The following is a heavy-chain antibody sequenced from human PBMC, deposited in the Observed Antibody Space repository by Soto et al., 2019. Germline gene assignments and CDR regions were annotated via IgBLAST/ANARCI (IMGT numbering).Heavy chain of an antibody. D-gene: IGHD1-26*01. CDR1: GYTFTSYG. CDR3: ARGGRATVGATYYYYGMDV. J-gene: IGHJ6*02. V-gene: IGHV1-18*01. Sequence: ASVKVSCKASGYTFTSYGISWVRQAPGQGLEWMGWISAYNGNTNYAQKLQGRVTMTTDTSTSTAYMELRSLRSDDTAVYYCARGGRATVGATYYYYGMDVWGQGTTVTVSS. CDR2: ISAYNGNT.